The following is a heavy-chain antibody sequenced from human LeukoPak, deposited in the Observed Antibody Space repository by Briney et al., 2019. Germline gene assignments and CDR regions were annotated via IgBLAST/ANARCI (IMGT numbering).Heavy chain of an antibody. CDR1: GHSISSNYY. D-gene: IGHD3-3*01. CDR3: TRGTYYDFWSGYYSDY. V-gene: IGHV4-38-2*02. Sequence: SETLSLTCSLSGHSISSNYYWGWIRQPPGKGLEWIGSISHSGSTYYNPSLKSRLTMSVDTSKNQLSLKLRSVTAADTAIYYCTRGTYYDFWSGYYSDYWGQGTLVTVSS. J-gene: IGHJ4*02. CDR2: ISHSGST.